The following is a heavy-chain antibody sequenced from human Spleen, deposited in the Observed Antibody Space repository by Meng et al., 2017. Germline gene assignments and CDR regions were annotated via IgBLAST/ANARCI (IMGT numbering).Heavy chain of an antibody. V-gene: IGHV2-5*02. J-gene: IGHJ4*02. CDR3: AHAGIVGTTTLYYFDC. CDR2: IFWDDDE. CDR1: GFSLSTGGVG. Sequence: QTPLKASGPHPGKPTQPPTLTCTFSGFSLSTGGVGVGWIRQPPGKALEWLALIFWDDDERYSPSLKSRLTITKDTSKNQVVLTMTNMDPVDTATYYCAHAGIVGTTTLYYFDCWGQGTLVTVSS. D-gene: IGHD1-26*01.